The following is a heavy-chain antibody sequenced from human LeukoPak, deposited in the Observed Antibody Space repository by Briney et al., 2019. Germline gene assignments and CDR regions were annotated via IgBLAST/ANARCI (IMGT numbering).Heavy chain of an antibody. J-gene: IGHJ4*02. Sequence: GGSLRLSCVVSEITLSNYGMSWVRQAPGKGLEWVAGISDSGGRTNYADSVKGRFTISRDSPKNTLYLQMNSLRAEDTAVYFCAKRGVVIRVILVGFHKEAYYFDSWGQGALVTVSS. D-gene: IGHD3-22*01. CDR2: ISDSGGRT. V-gene: IGHV3-23*01. CDR3: AKRGVVIRVILVGFHKEAYYFDS. CDR1: EITLSNYG.